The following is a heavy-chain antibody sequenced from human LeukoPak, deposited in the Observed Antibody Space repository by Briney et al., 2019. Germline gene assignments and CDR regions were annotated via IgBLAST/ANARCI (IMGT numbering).Heavy chain of an antibody. CDR3: AREYSSSSGRAFDI. CDR2: ISYDGSNK. CDR1: GFTFSSYA. J-gene: IGHJ3*02. V-gene: IGHV3-30-3*01. Sequence: GRSLRLSCAASGFTFSSYAMHWVRQAPGKGLEWVAVISYDGSNKYYADSVKGRFTISRDNSKNTPYLQMSSLRPEDTAMYYCAREYSSSSGRAFDIWGQGTMVTVSS. D-gene: IGHD6-6*01.